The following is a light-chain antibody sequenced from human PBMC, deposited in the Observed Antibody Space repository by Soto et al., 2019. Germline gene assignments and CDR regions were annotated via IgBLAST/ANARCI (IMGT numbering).Light chain of an antibody. V-gene: IGKV1-6*01. CDR3: LQDYSYPWT. CDR1: QGIRND. Sequence: AIQMTXSPSSLSASLGDRVTITCRASQGIRNDLGWYQQKPGKAPRLLIYAASSLQSGVPSKFSGSGSGTDFTLTISSLQPEDFATYYCLQDYSYPWTFGQGTKVEI. CDR2: AAS. J-gene: IGKJ1*01.